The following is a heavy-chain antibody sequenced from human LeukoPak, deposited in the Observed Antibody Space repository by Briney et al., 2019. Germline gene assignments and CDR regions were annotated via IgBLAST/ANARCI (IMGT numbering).Heavy chain of an antibody. V-gene: IGHV1-2*02. CDR1: GYTLTELS. CDR2: INPNSGGT. D-gene: IGHD2-2*01. Sequence: ASVKVSCKVSGYTLTELSMHWVRQAPGQGLEWMGWINPNSGGTNYAQKFQGRVTMTRDTSISTAYMELSRLRSDDTAVYYCARDPPSSYCSSTSCYPFDYWGQGTLVTVSS. J-gene: IGHJ4*02. CDR3: ARDPPSSYCSSTSCYPFDY.